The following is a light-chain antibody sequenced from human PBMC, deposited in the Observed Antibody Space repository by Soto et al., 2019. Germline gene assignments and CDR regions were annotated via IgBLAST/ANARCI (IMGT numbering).Light chain of an antibody. Sequence: QLVLTQPASVSGSPGQSITISCTGTSSDVGGYNYVSWYQQHPGKAPKLMIYEVSNRPSGVSNRFSGSKSGNTASLTISGLQAEDEADYYCSSDTSTSAVLFGGGTKLTVL. J-gene: IGLJ2*01. CDR2: EVS. CDR1: SSDVGGYNY. V-gene: IGLV2-14*01. CDR3: SSDTSTSAVL.